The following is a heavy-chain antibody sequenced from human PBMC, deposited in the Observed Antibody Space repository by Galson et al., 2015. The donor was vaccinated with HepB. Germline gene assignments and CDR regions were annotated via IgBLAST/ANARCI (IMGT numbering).Heavy chain of an antibody. J-gene: IGHJ3*02. V-gene: IGHV3-23*01. CDR1: GFTFGTYG. Sequence: SLRLSCAASGFTFGTYGMSWVRQAPGKELEWVSAIGGSGGSQYLADSVKGRVTLSRDNSKNTVYLQTNSLRAEDAAVYYCAKGRDDDPCPDAFDIWGQGTVVTVSS. D-gene: IGHD1-1*01. CDR2: IGGSGGSQ. CDR3: AKGRDDDPCPDAFDI.